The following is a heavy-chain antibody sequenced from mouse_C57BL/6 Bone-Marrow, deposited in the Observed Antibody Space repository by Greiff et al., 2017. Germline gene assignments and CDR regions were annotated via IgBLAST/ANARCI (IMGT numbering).Heavy chain of an antibody. V-gene: IGHV1-69*01. D-gene: IGHD2-4*01. Sequence: QVQLQQPGAELVKPGASVKLSCKASGYTFTSYWMHWVKQRPGQGLEWIGEIAPSDSYTNYNQKFKGKSTLTVDKSSSTAYMQLSSLTSEDSAVYYCAAYEYDAYWGQGTLVTVSA. CDR2: IAPSDSYT. CDR3: AAYEYDAY. J-gene: IGHJ3*01. CDR1: GYTFTSYW.